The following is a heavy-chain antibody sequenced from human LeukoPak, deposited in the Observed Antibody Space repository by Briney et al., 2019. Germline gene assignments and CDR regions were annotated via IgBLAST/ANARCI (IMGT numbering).Heavy chain of an antibody. D-gene: IGHD3-16*01. CDR3: TTDIMYY. CDR1: VFPFSDAW. Sequence: GGSLRLSCAASVFPFSDAWMSWVRQAAGKGVEWVGRIKCNTDGGTTDYAAPVEDSITISRDDSKNTVSLHINSLETEDTAIYYCTTDIMYYWGLGALVTVSS. CDR2: IKCNTDGGTT. V-gene: IGHV3-15*01. J-gene: IGHJ4*02.